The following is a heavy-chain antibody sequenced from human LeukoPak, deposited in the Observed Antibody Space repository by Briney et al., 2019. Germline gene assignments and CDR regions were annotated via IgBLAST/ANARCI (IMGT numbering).Heavy chain of an antibody. D-gene: IGHD3-10*01. CDR3: ARGALLWFGAKMEYYFDY. Sequence: PSETLSLTCTVSGGSITNYYWSRIRQPPGKGLEWIGFSYYNGNTNYNPSLKSRVTISVVMSKNQFSLSLRSVTAADTAVYYCARGALLWFGAKMEYYFDYWGQGALVTVSS. V-gene: IGHV4-59*01. J-gene: IGHJ4*02. CDR1: GGSITNYY. CDR2: SYYNGNT.